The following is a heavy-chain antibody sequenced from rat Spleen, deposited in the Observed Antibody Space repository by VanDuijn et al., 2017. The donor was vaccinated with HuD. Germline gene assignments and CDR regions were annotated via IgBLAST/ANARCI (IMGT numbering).Heavy chain of an antibody. CDR2: ITPGGSDT. Sequence: EVQLVESGGCLVQPGRSLKLSCAASGFTFSSFAMAWVRQAPKKGLEWVASITPGGSDTYYPDSVKGRFTISRDNAKSTLSLQMDSLRSEDTATYYCARRHYGYTDYFDYWGQGVMVTVSS. D-gene: IGHD1-9*01. CDR1: GFTFSSFA. J-gene: IGHJ2*01. CDR3: ARRHYGYTDYFDY. V-gene: IGHV5-25*01.